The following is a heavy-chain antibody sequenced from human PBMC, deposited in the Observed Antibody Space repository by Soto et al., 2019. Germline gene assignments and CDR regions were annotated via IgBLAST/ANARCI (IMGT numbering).Heavy chain of an antibody. CDR3: AKEVNQQWLVLSEYFQH. CDR2: ISYDGSNK. J-gene: IGHJ1*01. Sequence: PGGSRRLSCAASGFTFSSYGMHWVRQAPGKGLEWVAVISYDGSNKYYADSVKGRFTISRDNSKNTLYLQMNSLRAEDTAVYYCAKEVNQQWLVLSEYFQHWGQGTLVTVSS. CDR1: GFTFSSYG. V-gene: IGHV3-30*18. D-gene: IGHD6-19*01.